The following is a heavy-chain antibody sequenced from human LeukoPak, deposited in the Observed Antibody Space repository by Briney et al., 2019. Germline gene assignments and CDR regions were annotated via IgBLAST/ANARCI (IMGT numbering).Heavy chain of an antibody. V-gene: IGHV4-61*02. CDR1: GGSISSGSYY. CDR3: ARASYDFDY. D-gene: IGHD3-16*01. J-gene: IGHJ4*02. CDR2: IYTSGST. Sequence: PSETLSLTCTLSGGSISSGSYYWSWIRQPAGKGLEWIGRIYTSGSTNYNPSLKSRVTISVDTSKNQFSLKLSSVTAADTAVYYCARASYDFDYWGQGTLVTVSS.